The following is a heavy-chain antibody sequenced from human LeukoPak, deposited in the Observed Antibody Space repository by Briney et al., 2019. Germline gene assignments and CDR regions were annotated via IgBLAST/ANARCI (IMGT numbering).Heavy chain of an antibody. V-gene: IGHV3-15*01. CDR2: IKSKTDGGTT. CDR1: GFTFSNAW. J-gene: IGHJ4*02. Sequence: GGSLRLSCAASGFTFSNAWMSWVRQAPGKGLEWVGRIKSKTDGGTTDYAAHVKGRFTISRDDSKNTLYLQMNSLKPEDTAVYYCTTDRSGYEMFGYWGQGTLVTVSS. D-gene: IGHD5-12*01. CDR3: TTDRSGYEMFGY.